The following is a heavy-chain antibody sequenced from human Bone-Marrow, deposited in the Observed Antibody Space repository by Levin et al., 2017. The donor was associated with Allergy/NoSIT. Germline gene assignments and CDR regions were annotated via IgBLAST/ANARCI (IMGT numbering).Heavy chain of an antibody. CDR2: IYYSGST. CDR1: GGSISSSDYY. J-gene: IGHJ5*02. V-gene: IGHV4-39*01. Sequence: SETLSLTCSVSGGSISSSDYYWAWIRQPPGKGLEWIATIYYSGSTYYTPSLKSRVTISIDTSKNQFSLKVTSVTAANTAVNYCARHGGIEDNTGWHRFDPWGQGTLVTVSS. CDR3: ARHGGIEDNTGWHRFDP. D-gene: IGHD1-1*01.